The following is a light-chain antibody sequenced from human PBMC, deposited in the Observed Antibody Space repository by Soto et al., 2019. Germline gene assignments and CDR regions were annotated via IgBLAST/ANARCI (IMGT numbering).Light chain of an antibody. V-gene: IGKV4-1*01. J-gene: IGKJ1*01. CDR1: QSLFYRSYNKDY. Sequence: DIIMHQSPDSLAVSLGERATINCKSSQSLFYRSYNKDYLAWYQQKPGQPPRLLIYWASTRESGVSDRFSGSGSGTDFTLTVTAMPAEDVAVYYCQHYFNTPWTFGQGTKVEL. CDR2: WAS. CDR3: QHYFNTPWT.